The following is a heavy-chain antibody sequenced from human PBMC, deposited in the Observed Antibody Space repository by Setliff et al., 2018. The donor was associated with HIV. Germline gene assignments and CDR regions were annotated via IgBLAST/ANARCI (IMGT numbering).Heavy chain of an antibody. CDR3: ARLGDSGYDFRGYFDY. V-gene: IGHV4-31*03. J-gene: IGHJ4*02. CDR2: IYYTEIT. D-gene: IGHD5-12*01. CDR1: GGSISSGGYY. Sequence: SETLSLTCTVSGGSISSGGYYWSWIRQHPGKGLEWIGHIYYTEITYYNPSLRSRLTISLDTSKNQFSLKLTSVTAADTALYFCARLGDSGYDFRGYFDYWGQGKLVTVSS.